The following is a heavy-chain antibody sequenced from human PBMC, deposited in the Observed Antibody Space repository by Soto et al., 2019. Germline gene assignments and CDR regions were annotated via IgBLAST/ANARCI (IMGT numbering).Heavy chain of an antibody. CDR2: INPTTGGT. J-gene: IGHJ4*02. D-gene: IGHD2-8*01. CDR3: ARASGSTLTVYAPLGI. CDR1: GYSLTEYY. V-gene: IGHV1-2*02. Sequence: GASVKVSCKASGYSLTEYYLHWVRQAPGQGLEWMGWINPTTGGTTYAQKFEGRVTMTRDRSVNTAYMELSRLRSDDTALYFCARASGSTLTVYAPLGIWGQGSLVNVSS.